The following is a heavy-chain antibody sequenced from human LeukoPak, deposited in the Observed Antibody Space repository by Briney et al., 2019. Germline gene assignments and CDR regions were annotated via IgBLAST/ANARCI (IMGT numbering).Heavy chain of an antibody. V-gene: IGHV3-48*01. J-gene: IGHJ5*02. Sequence: PGGSLRLSCAASGFTFSSYSMNWVRQAPGKGLEWVSYISSSSSTIYYADSVKGRFTISRDNAKNSLYLQMNSLRAEDTAVYYCARKGVVALNWFDPWGQGTLVTVSS. D-gene: IGHD2-15*01. CDR2: ISSSSSTI. CDR1: GFTFSSYS. CDR3: ARKGVVALNWFDP.